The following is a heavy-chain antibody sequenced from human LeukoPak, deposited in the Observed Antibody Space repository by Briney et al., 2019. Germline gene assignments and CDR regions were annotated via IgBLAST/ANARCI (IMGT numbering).Heavy chain of an antibody. V-gene: IGHV3-23*01. CDR3: GTDAYGDSYDY. D-gene: IGHD4-17*01. CDR1: GFTFSSYA. J-gene: IGHJ4*02. CDR2: IGGSGTPT. Sequence: PGGSLRLSCAASGFTFSSYAMSWVRQAPGKGLEWASAIGGSGTPTYYADSVKGRFTISRDNSKNTLYLRMYSLRAEDTAIYYCGTDAYGDSYDYWGQGTLVTVSS.